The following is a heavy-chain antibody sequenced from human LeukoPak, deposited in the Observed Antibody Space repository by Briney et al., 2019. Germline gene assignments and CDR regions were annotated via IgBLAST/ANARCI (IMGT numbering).Heavy chain of an antibody. D-gene: IGHD5-24*01. V-gene: IGHV3-23*01. CDR2: ISGSGGST. CDR1: GFTFSSYA. CDR3: AKVRRREATISVSEY. J-gene: IGHJ4*02. Sequence: GGSLRLSCAASGFTFSSYATSWVRQAPGKGLEWVSAISGSGGSTYYADSVKGRFTISRDNSKNTLYLQMNSLRAEDTAVYYCAKVRRREATISVSEYWGQGTLVTVSS.